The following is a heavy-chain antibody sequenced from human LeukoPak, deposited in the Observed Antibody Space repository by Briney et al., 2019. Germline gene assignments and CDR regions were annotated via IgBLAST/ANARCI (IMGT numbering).Heavy chain of an antibody. J-gene: IGHJ6*02. CDR1: GFIFADSA. CDR3: AKDLVSSSWYRSYYYYGMDV. V-gene: IGHV3-9*01. D-gene: IGHD6-13*01. CDR2: INWNSGGI. Sequence: GGSLRLSCAASGFIFADSAMHWVRQAPGKGLEWVSGINWNSGGIAYADSVKGRFIISRDNAKNSLYLQMNSLRAEDTAVYYCAKDLVSSSWYRSYYYYGMDVWGQGTTVTVSS.